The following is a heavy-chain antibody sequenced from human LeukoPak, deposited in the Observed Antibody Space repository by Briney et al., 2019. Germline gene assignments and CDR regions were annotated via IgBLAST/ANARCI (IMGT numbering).Heavy chain of an antibody. V-gene: IGHV3-43D*03. CDR1: GFTFDDYA. D-gene: IGHD1-14*01. CDR3: AKDGPGIPGHYYYMDV. CDR2: ISWDGGST. J-gene: IGHJ6*03. Sequence: PGGSLRLSCAASGFTFDDYAMHWVRQAPGKGLEWVSLISWDGGSTYYADSVKGRFTISRDNSKNSLYLQMNSLRAEDTALYYCAKDGPGIPGHYYYMDVWGKGTTVTVSS.